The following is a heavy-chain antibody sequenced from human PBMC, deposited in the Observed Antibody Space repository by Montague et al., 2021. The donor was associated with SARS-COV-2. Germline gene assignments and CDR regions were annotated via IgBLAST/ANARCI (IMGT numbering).Heavy chain of an antibody. J-gene: IGHJ3*02. CDR1: GGSISSGSYY. CDR2: IYTSGST. CDR3: ARAERGAFDI. Sequence: TRSLTCTVSGGSISSGSYYWSWIRQPAGKGLEWIGRIYTSGSTNYNPSLKSRVTISVDTSKSQFSLKLSSVTAADTAVYYCARAERGAFDIWGQGTMVTVSS. V-gene: IGHV4-61*02. D-gene: IGHD3-10*01.